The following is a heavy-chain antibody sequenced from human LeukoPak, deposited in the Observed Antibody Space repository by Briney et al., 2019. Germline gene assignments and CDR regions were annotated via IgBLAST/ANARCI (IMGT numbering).Heavy chain of an antibody. CDR3: ARAGGYDSSALPKSPNAFDI. J-gene: IGHJ3*02. D-gene: IGHD3-22*01. CDR2: INPRSGNT. V-gene: IGHV1-46*01. Sequence: ASVTVSCKASGHTLTSYYMHWVRQAPGQGLEWMGLINPRSGNTNYAQKFQGRVTMTRDISTSTVYMELSSLRSEDMAVYYCARAGGYDSSALPKSPNAFDIWGQGTMVTVPS. CDR1: GHTLTSYY.